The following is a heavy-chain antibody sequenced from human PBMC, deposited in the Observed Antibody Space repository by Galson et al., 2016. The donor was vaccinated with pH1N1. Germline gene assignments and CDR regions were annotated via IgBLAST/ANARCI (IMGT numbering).Heavy chain of an antibody. V-gene: IGHV3-7*01. CDR1: GFNFSNYW. CDR3: ARRLFDY. D-gene: IGHD2-21*01. J-gene: IGHJ4*02. Sequence: SLRLSCAASGFNFSNYWMQWVRQAPGKGLQWVANINQDGDKKYYVGSVEGRFTISRDNAKNSLYLQMNKLRDEDTAMYFCARRLFDYWGQGALVTVSS. CDR2: INQDGDKK.